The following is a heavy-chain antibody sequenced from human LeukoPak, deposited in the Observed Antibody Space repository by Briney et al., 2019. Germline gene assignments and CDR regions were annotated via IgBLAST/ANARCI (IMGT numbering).Heavy chain of an antibody. CDR2: INAFNGDT. V-gene: IGHV1-18*01. J-gene: IGHJ5*02. CDR3: ARDGSGTWLDP. D-gene: IGHD3-10*01. CDR1: GYGFTNYG. Sequence: GASVKVSCKGSGYGFTNYGISRVRQDPGQGLEWMGWINAFNGDTNHAQKFQGRVTMTTDTSTSTAYMELRSPRSDDTAVYYCARDGSGTWLDPWGQGTLVTVSS.